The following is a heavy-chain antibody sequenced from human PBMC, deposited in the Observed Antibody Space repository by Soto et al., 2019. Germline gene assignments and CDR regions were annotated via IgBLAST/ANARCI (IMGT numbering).Heavy chain of an antibody. CDR1: GYTFTSYG. V-gene: IGHV1-18*01. Sequence: ASVKVSCKASGYTFTSYGISWVRPAPGQGLEWMGWISAYNGNTNYAQKLQGRVTMTTDTSTSTAYMELRSLRSDDTAVYYCARAGYCSGGSCYWGWDYYGMDVWGQGTTVTVSS. D-gene: IGHD2-15*01. CDR2: ISAYNGNT. CDR3: ARAGYCSGGSCYWGWDYYGMDV. J-gene: IGHJ6*02.